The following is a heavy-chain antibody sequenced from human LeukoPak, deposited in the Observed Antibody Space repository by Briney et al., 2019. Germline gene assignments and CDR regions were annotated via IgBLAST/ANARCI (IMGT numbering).Heavy chain of an antibody. CDR1: GDIFSSNSAA. D-gene: IGHD1-26*01. CDR3: ARAETYSGRIFDF. CDR2: TYYKPRLYN. J-gene: IGHJ4*02. Sequence: SQTLSLTCALSGDIFSSNSAAWNWIRQSPSRGLEWLERTYYKPRLYNDYALLIQHRISIHPDISKYPFSLPLKTVTPEEIPIYYCARAETYSGRIFDFWGQGALVTVSS. V-gene: IGHV6-1*01.